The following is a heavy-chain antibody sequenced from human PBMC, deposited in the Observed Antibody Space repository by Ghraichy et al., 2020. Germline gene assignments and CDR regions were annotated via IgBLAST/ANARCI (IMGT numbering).Heavy chain of an antibody. CDR1: GGSFSGYY. J-gene: IGHJ4*02. V-gene: IGHV4-34*01. CDR2: INHSGST. Sequence: SETLSLTCAVYGGSFSGYYWSWIRQPPGKGLEWIGEINHSGSTNYNPSLKSRVTISVDTSKNQFSLKLSSVTAADTAVYYCARGDRVVVVAASPGRFFDYWGQGTLVTVSS. D-gene: IGHD2-15*01. CDR3: ARGDRVVVVAASPGRFFDY.